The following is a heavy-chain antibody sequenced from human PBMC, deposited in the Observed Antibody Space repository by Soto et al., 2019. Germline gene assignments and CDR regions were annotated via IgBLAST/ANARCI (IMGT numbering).Heavy chain of an antibody. V-gene: IGHV3-30*18. D-gene: IGHD3-10*01. CDR1: GFTFTNYG. CDR2: ISYDGNHA. CDR3: AKDADYGSGSYDPPDY. Sequence: QVQLVESGGGAVQPGRSLRLSCAASGFTFTNYGMHWVRQAPGKGLEWVSIISYDGNHAYYADFVRGRFTISRDDSKNTLYLQLNYLGAADTGVLYCAKDADYGSGSYDPPDYWGQGTLVAVSS. J-gene: IGHJ4*02.